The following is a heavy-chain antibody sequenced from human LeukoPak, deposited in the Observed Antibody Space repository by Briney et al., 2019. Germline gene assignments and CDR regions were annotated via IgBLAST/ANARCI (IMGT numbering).Heavy chain of an antibody. CDR3: AREGRGYNYGKHYYYYYYMDV. J-gene: IGHJ6*03. V-gene: IGHV4-34*01. CDR2: INQSGST. D-gene: IGHD5-18*01. CDR1: GGSFSGYC. Sequence: PSETLSLTCAVYGGSFSGYCWSWIRQPPGKGLEWIGEINQSGSTNYNPSLKSRVTISVDTSKNQFSLKLSSVTAADTAVYYCAREGRGYNYGKHYYYYYYMDVWGKGTTVTVSS.